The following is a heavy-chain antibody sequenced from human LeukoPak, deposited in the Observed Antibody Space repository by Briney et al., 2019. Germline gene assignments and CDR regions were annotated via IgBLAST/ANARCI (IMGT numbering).Heavy chain of an antibody. CDR1: GGTFSSYA. D-gene: IGHD2-15*01. CDR2: IIPIFGTA. CDR3: ARALYCSGGSCYRYDAFDI. Sequence: SVKVSCKASGGTFSSYAISWVRQAPGQGLEWMGGIIPIFGTANYAQKFQGRVTVTADKSTSTAYMELSSLRSEDTAVYYCARALYCSGGSCYRYDAFDIWGQGTMVTVSS. J-gene: IGHJ3*02. V-gene: IGHV1-69*06.